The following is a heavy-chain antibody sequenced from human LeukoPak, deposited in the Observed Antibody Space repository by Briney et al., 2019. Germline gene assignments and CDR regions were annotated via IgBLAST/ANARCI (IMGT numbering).Heavy chain of an antibody. Sequence: SETLSLTCTVSGGSVSSDSYYWSWIRQPPGKGLEWIGYIYYTGSTNYNPSLKSRVTISVDMSRNQFSLKLTSVTAADTAVYYCATKGPRRGYFDYWGQGTLVAVSS. CDR1: GGSVSSDSYY. CDR3: ATKGPRRGYFDY. V-gene: IGHV4-61*01. CDR2: IYYTGST. J-gene: IGHJ4*02.